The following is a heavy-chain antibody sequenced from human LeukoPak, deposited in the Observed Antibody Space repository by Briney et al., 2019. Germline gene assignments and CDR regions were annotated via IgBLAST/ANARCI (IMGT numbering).Heavy chain of an antibody. V-gene: IGHV1-69*02. CDR3: ASTRYNSYNTNAFDI. CDR1: GYTFTGYY. Sequence: SVKVSCKASGYTFTGYYLHWLRQAPGQRLEWMGRIIPILGIANYAQKFQGRVTITADKSTSTAYMELSSLRSEDTAVYYCASTRYNSYNTNAFDIWGPGTMVTVSS. CDR2: IIPILGIA. J-gene: IGHJ3*02. D-gene: IGHD1-1*01.